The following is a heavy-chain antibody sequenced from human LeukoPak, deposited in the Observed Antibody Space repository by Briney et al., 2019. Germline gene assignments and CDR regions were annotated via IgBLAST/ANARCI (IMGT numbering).Heavy chain of an antibody. Sequence: PGGSLRLSCAASGFTFSSYWMSWVRQAPGKGLEWVANIKQDGSEKYYVDSVKGRFTISRDNAKNSLYQQMNSLRAEDTAVYYCARESSSSWFVNYYYGMDVWGQGTTVTVSS. V-gene: IGHV3-7*01. CDR2: IKQDGSEK. CDR1: GFTFSSYW. J-gene: IGHJ6*02. CDR3: ARESSSSWFVNYYYGMDV. D-gene: IGHD2-2*01.